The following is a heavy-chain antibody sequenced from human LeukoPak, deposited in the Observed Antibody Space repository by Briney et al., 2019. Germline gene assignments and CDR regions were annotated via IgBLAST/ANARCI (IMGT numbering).Heavy chain of an antibody. CDR3: ARQGSGIAAHLYYYYMDV. J-gene: IGHJ6*03. CDR1: GYSISSGYY. Sequence: SETLSLTCTVSGYSISSGYYWGWIRQPPGKGLEWIGSIYHSGSTYYNPSLKSRVTISVDTSKNQFSLKLSSVTAADTAVYYCARQGSGIAAHLYYYYMDVWGKGTTVTVS. CDR2: IYHSGST. V-gene: IGHV4-38-2*02. D-gene: IGHD6-6*01.